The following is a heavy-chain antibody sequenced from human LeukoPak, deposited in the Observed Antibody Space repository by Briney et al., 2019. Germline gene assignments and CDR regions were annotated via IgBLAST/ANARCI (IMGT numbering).Heavy chain of an antibody. V-gene: IGHV4-39*01. J-gene: IGHJ4*02. D-gene: IGHD1-26*01. CDR3: AKSGGYGLIDY. Sequence: KPSETLSLTCTVSGGSISSYSYYWGWIRQPPGKGLEWIGSMYHNGSTYYNPSLKSRVTISVDTSKNQFSLRLSSVTAADTAMYYCAKSGGYGLIDYWGQGTRVTVSS. CDR1: GGSISSYSYY. CDR2: MYHNGST.